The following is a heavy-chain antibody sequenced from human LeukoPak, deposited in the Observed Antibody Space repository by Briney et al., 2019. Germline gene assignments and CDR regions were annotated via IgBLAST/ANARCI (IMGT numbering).Heavy chain of an antibody. CDR3: TRMTTGHDY. CDR1: GASFNNYY. CDR2: INHSGYT. J-gene: IGHJ4*02. D-gene: IGHD4-17*01. V-gene: IGHV4-34*01. Sequence: SETLSLTCAVSGASFNNYYWSWVRQTPGKGLEWIGEINHSGYTNDSPSLKSRVTLSIDTSRKQFSLNLRSVTVADTGIYYCTRMTTGHDYGGQGTLVTVSS.